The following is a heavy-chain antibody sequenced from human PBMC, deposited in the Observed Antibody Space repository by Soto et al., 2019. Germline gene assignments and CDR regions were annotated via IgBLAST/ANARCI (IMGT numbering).Heavy chain of an antibody. CDR2: ISWNSGSI. D-gene: IGHD3-10*01. CDR3: AKGARLLWFGSAMDV. CDR1: GFTFDDYA. Sequence: QPGGSLRLSCAASGFTFDDYAMHWVRQAPGKGLEWVSGISWNSGSIGYADSVKGRFTISRDNAKNSLYLQMNSLRAEDTALYYCAKGARLLWFGSAMDVWGKGTTVTVSS. V-gene: IGHV3-9*01. J-gene: IGHJ6*03.